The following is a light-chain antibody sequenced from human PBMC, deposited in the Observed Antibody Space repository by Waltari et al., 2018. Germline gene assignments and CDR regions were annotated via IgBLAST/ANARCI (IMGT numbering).Light chain of an antibody. CDR2: GAS. V-gene: IGKV1D-16*01. CDR3: QQYNSYPLT. J-gene: IGKJ4*01. CDR1: QSISNW. Sequence: DLQMTHSPSSVPAFVGDRVTITCRASQSISNWLAWYQQKPGKAPKLLIYGASDLHSGVPSRFSGSGAGTDFTLTISSLQAEDFATYYCQQYNSYPLTFGGGTKVEI.